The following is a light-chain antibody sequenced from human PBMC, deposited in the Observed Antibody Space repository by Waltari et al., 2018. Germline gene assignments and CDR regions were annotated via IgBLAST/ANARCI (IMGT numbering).Light chain of an antibody. J-gene: IGKJ4*01. Sequence: EVVMTQSPAALSVSPGERVTLSCKASQYIDNNLAWYQQKPGQSPRLLIYGASTRATGIPARCSGSGSGTEFTLTISSLQSEDCAVFYCQQYNRWAPLTFGGGAKVEIK. CDR2: GAS. V-gene: IGKV3-15*01. CDR3: QQYNRWAPLT. CDR1: QYIDNN.